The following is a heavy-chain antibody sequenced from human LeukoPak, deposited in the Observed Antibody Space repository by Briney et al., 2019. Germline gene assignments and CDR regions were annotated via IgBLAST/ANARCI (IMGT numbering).Heavy chain of an antibody. V-gene: IGHV4-30-2*01. CDR3: ARGEGS. J-gene: IGHJ5*02. CDR2: IYHSGTT. D-gene: IGHD1-26*01. Sequence: PSETLSLTCAVSGGSIGGGSYSWNWIRQPPGKGLEWIGHIYHSGTTSYNPSLRSRVTISVDTSKNQFSLKLSSVTAADTAVYYCARGEGSWGQGTLVTVSS. CDR1: GGSIGGGSYS.